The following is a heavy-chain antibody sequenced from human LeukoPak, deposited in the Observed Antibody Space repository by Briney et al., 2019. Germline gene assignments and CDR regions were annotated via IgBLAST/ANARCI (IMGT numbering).Heavy chain of an antibody. CDR1: GFTFSSYG. J-gene: IGHJ4*02. CDR3: ARDKLGRGVITATIDY. CDR2: IWYDGSNK. Sequence: GGSLRLSRAASGFTFSSYGMHWVRQAPGKGLEWVAVIWYDGSNKYYADSVKGRFTISRDNSKNTLYLQMNSLRAEDTAVYYCARDKLGRGVITATIDYWGQGTLVTVSS. D-gene: IGHD3-10*01. V-gene: IGHV3-33*01.